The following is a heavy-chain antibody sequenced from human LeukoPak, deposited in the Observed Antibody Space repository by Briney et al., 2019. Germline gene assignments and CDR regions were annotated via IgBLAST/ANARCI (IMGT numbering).Heavy chain of an antibody. CDR1: GFTFSSFY. CDR3: ARDLYGDYFFDY. J-gene: IGHJ4*02. D-gene: IGHD4-17*01. V-gene: IGHV3-7*01. CDR2: IKEDGSER. Sequence: GGSLRLSCVASGFTFSSFYMSWVRQAPGKGLEGVANIKEDGSERYYVDSMKGRFTISRDNAKNSLYLQMHSLRAEDTAVYYCARDLYGDYFFDYWGQGTLVTVSS.